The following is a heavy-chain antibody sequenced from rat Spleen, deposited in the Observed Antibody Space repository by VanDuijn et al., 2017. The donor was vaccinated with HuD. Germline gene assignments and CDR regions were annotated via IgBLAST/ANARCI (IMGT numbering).Heavy chain of an antibody. CDR3: ARRGTYFDF. CDR1: GFTFSNYN. Sequence: EVQLVESGGGLVQPGRSLKLSCAASGFTFSNYNMAWVRQAPKKGLEWVATIFYDGSSTYYRDSVKGRFTISRDNAKSSLYLQMDSLRSEDTATYYCARRGTYFDFWGPGTMVTVSS. D-gene: IGHD4-3*01. CDR2: IFYDGSST. J-gene: IGHJ1*01. V-gene: IGHV5-7*01.